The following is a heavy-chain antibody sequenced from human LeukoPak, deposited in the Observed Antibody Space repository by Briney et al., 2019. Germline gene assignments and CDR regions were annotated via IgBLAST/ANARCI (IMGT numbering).Heavy chain of an antibody. CDR2: IYRSGNT. V-gene: IGHV4-38-2*02. J-gene: IGHJ6*03. CDR1: GYSISSGYF. Sequence: SETLSLTCTVSGYSISSGYFWGWIRLPPGKGLEWIGTIYRSGNTYYNPSLKSRVTISVDKSKNQFSLKLSSVTAADTAVYYCARETAYSYDYYYYMDVWGKGTTVTVSS. CDR3: ARETAYSYDYYYYMDV. D-gene: IGHD5-18*01.